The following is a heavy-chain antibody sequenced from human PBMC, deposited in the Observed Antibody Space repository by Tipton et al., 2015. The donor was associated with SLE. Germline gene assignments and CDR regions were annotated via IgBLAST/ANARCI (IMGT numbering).Heavy chain of an antibody. V-gene: IGHV4-61*02. D-gene: IGHD4-11*01. Sequence: TLSLTCTVSGGSVSSGRYYWSWIRQPAGKGLEWIGRLYPSGSTNYSPSLQSRVSMSVDTSKNQFSLKLYSVTAADTAVYYCARGSNSRYDYYGMDVWGQGTTVTVSS. CDR2: LYPSGST. CDR3: ARGSNSRYDYYGMDV. CDR1: GGSVSSGRYY. J-gene: IGHJ6*02.